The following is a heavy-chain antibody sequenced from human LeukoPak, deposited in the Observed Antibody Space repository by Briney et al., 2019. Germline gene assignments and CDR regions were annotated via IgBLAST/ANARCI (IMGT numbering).Heavy chain of an antibody. CDR3: ARAKRNYCSSTSCYLDY. V-gene: IGHV4-39*01. CDR2: IYDSGST. J-gene: IGHJ4*02. CDR1: GGSIRSSYYY. Sequence: PSETLSLTCTVSGGSIRSSYYYWGWIRQPPGKGLEWIGSIYDSGSTYYNPSLKSRVTISVDTSKNQFSLKLNSVTAADTAVYYCARAKRNYCSSTSCYLDYWGQGTLVTVSS. D-gene: IGHD2-2*01.